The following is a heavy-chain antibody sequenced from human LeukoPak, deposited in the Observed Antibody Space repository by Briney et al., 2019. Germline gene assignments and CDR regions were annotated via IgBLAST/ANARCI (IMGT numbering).Heavy chain of an antibody. CDR2: MNPKSGNT. V-gene: IGHV1-8*03. CDR3: AQNVGSSWL. D-gene: IGHD6-13*01. CDR1: GFTFSNYD. Sequence: ASVKVSCKASGFTFSNYDINWVRQATGHGLEWMGWMNPKSGNTGYAQKFQGRLTITRNTSISTAYMELSSLRSEDTAVYYCAQNVGSSWLWGQGTLVTVSS. J-gene: IGHJ4*02.